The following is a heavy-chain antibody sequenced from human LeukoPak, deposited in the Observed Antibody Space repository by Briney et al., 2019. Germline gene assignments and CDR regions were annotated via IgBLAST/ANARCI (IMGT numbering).Heavy chain of an antibody. J-gene: IGHJ4*02. Sequence: PSETLSLTCTVSGGSISSHYWSWIRQPPGKGLEWIGYIYYSGSTNYNPSLKSRVTISVDTSKNQFSLKLSSVTAADTAVYYCARDKEDPQRGYGDYGGRRVFDYWGQGTLVTVSS. CDR1: GGSISSHY. D-gene: IGHD4-17*01. V-gene: IGHV4-59*11. CDR2: IYYSGST. CDR3: ARDKEDPQRGYGDYGGRRVFDY.